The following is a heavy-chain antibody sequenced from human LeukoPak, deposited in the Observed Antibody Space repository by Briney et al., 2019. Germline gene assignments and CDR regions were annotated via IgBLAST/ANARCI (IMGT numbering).Heavy chain of an antibody. D-gene: IGHD4-23*01. J-gene: IGHJ3*02. Sequence: PGGSLRLSCAASGFTVSSNYMSWVRQAPGKGLEWVSVIYSGGSTYYADSVKGRFTISRDNSKNTLYLQMNSLRAEDTAVYYCARDHGNRHDAFDIWGQGTMVTVSS. CDR3: ARDHGNRHDAFDI. V-gene: IGHV3-66*01. CDR1: GFTVSSNY. CDR2: IYSGGST.